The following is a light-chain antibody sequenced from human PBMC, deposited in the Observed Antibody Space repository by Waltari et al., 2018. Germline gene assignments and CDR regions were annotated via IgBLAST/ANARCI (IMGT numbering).Light chain of an antibody. CDR3: QHYVRLPVT. CDR1: QSVGRS. J-gene: IGKJ1*01. CDR2: GAS. V-gene: IGKV3-20*01. Sequence: EIVLTQSPGTLSLSPGERATLSCRASQSVGRSLAWYQQKPDQAPRLLIYGASSRATGVPARFSGSGSGTDFSLTISRLEPEDFAVYYCQHYVRLPVTFGQGTKVEIK.